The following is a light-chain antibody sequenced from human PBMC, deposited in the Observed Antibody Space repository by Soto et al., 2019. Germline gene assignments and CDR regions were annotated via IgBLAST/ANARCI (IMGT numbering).Light chain of an antibody. CDR3: SSYTSSTTYV. CDR2: EVS. V-gene: IGLV2-14*01. CDR1: SSDVGGYKY. J-gene: IGLJ1*01. Sequence: QSALTQPASVSGSPGQSITISCTGTSSDVGGYKYVSWYQQHPGKAPKVMIYEVSNRPSGVSNRFSGSKSGNTASLTISGLHADDEADYYCSSYTSSTTYVFGPGTKLTVL.